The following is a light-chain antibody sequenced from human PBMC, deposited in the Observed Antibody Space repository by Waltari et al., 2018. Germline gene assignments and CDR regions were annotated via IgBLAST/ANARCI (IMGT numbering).Light chain of an antibody. CDR2: GSS. CDR3: QSYDTSLSVV. V-gene: IGLV1-40*01. CDR1: DSNIGAGYG. J-gene: IGLJ3*02. Sequence: QSVLTQPPSVSGAPGQRVTISCTGSDSNIGAGYGVHWYQHRPRAAPKLLIYGSSSRPSGVPDRFFGSTSGTSASLAISGLRAEDEGDYYCQSYDTSLSVVFGGGTKLTVL.